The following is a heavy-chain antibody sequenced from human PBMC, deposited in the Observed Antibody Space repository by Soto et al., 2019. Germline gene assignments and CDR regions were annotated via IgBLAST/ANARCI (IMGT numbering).Heavy chain of an antibody. Sequence: QVQLQESGPGLVKPSQTLSLTCTVSGGSISSGGYYWSWIRQHPGKGLEWIGYIYYSGSTYYNPSPKSRVTISVDTSKNQFSLKLSSVTAADTAVYYCARSPPSYCSSTSCYAYWDGMDVWGQGTTVTVSS. CDR2: IYYSGST. D-gene: IGHD2-2*01. CDR3: ARSPPSYCSSTSCYAYWDGMDV. V-gene: IGHV4-31*03. J-gene: IGHJ6*02. CDR1: GGSISSGGYY.